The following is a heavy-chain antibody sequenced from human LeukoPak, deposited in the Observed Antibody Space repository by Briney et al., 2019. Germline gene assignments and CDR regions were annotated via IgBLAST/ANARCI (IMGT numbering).Heavy chain of an antibody. V-gene: IGHV3-48*02. J-gene: IGHJ4*02. CDR2: ISTGSTTI. Sequence: PGGSLRLSCAASGFTFSSYSMSWVRQAPGKGLEWVSYISTGSTTIYYADSVKGRFTISRDNAKNSLYLQMNSLRDEDTAVYYCARVLYYDSSGFDYWGQGTLVTVSS. CDR3: ARVLYYDSSGFDY. D-gene: IGHD3-22*01. CDR1: GFTFSSYS.